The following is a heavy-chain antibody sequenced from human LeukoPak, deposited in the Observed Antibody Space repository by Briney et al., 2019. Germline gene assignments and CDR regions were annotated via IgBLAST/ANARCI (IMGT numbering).Heavy chain of an antibody. V-gene: IGHV4-39*01. D-gene: IGHD6-19*01. Sequence: SGPTLVNPXETLSLTCAVSGVSTTNGIYYWAWIRKSPGKGLEWIGSVHNVGSTYYNLSLRSRVTMSIDTSKNQFSLRLNSVTAADTAVYYCARHAEYNSGWHFYLDHWGQGILVTVSS. J-gene: IGHJ4*02. CDR2: VHNVGST. CDR3: ARHAEYNSGWHFYLDH. CDR1: GVSTTNGIYY.